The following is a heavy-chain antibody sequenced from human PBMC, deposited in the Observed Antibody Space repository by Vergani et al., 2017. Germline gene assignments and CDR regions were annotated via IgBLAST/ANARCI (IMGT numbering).Heavy chain of an antibody. V-gene: IGHV1-69*12. CDR3: AIERALYYYDSSGYYYTQGTQGPPDY. CDR1: GGTFSSYA. D-gene: IGHD3-22*01. J-gene: IGHJ4*02. Sequence: QVQLVQSGAEVKKPGSSVKVSCKASGGTFSSYAISWVRQAPGQGLEWMGGIIPIFGTANYAQKFQGRVTITADESTSTAYMELSSLRSEDTAVYYCAIERALYYYDSSGYYYTQGTQGPPDYWGQGTLVTVSS. CDR2: IIPIFGTA.